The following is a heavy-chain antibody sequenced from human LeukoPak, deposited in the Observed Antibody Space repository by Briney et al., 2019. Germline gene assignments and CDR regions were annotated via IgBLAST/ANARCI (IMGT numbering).Heavy chain of an antibody. Sequence: GESLKISCKGSGYSFTSYWIGWVRQMPGKGLEWMGIIYPGDSDTRYSPSFQGQVTISADKSISTAYLQWSSLKASDTAMYYCARRRPLHPGIAAHFDAFDIWGQGTMVTVSS. D-gene: IGHD6-13*01. V-gene: IGHV5-51*01. CDR2: IYPGDSDT. J-gene: IGHJ3*02. CDR3: ARRRPLHPGIAAHFDAFDI. CDR1: GYSFTSYW.